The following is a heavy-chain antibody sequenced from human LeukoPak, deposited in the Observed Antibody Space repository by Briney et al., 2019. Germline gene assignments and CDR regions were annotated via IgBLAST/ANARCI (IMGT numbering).Heavy chain of an antibody. V-gene: IGHV1-8*01. CDR1: GHTFTSYD. Sequence: ASVKVSCKASGHTFTSYDINWVRQATGQGLEWMGWMNPNSGHTGYAQKFQGRVTMTRNTSISTAYMELSSLRSEDTAVYYCYYDSSGYYPGGYFQHWGQGTLATVSS. J-gene: IGHJ1*01. D-gene: IGHD3-22*01. CDR2: MNPNSGHT. CDR3: YYDSSGYYPGGYFQH.